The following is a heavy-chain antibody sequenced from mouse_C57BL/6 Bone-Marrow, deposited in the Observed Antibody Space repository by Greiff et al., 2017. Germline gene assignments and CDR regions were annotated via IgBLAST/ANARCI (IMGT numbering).Heavy chain of an antibody. D-gene: IGHD2-4*01. J-gene: IGHJ3*01. V-gene: IGHV1-64*01. CDR3: ARKGFIDYPFAY. CDR1: GYTFTSYW. Sequence: QVQLQQPGAELVKPGASVKLSCKASGYTFTSYWMHWVKQRPGQGLEWIGMIHPNSGSTNYNEKFKSKATLTVDKSSSTAYMQLSSLTSEDSAVYYCARKGFIDYPFAYWGQGTLVTVSA. CDR2: IHPNSGST.